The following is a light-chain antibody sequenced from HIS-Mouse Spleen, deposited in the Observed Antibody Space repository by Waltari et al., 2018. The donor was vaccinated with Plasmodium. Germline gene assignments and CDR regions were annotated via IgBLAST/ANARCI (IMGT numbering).Light chain of an antibody. CDR1: QRVSSN. V-gene: IGKV3-15*01. Sequence: EIVMTQSPATMSVAPGERATLPCRASQRVSSNLAGYQQKPGQAPRLLIYGASTRATGIPARFSGSGSGTEFTLTISSLQSEDFAVYYCQQYNNWPAWTFGQGTKVEIK. CDR2: GAS. CDR3: QQYNNWPAWT. J-gene: IGKJ1*01.